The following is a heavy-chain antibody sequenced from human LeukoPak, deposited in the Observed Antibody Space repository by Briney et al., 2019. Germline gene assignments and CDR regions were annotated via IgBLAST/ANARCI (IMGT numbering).Heavy chain of an antibody. J-gene: IGHJ4*02. Sequence: PGGSLRLSCAASGFTFSSYWMSWVRQPPGKGLEWIGSIYYSGSTYYNPSLKSRVTISVDTSKNQFSLKLSSVTAADTAVYYCARQVVNYYDSSGYSDYWGQGTLVTVSS. V-gene: IGHV4-39*01. CDR3: ARQVVNYYDSSGYSDY. CDR2: IYYSGST. CDR1: GFTFSSYW. D-gene: IGHD3-22*01.